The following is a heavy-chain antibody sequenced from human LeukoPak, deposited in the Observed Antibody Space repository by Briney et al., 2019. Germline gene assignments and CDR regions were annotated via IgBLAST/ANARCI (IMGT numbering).Heavy chain of an antibody. CDR1: GGSITSYY. J-gene: IGHJ5*02. D-gene: IGHD3-10*01. CDR2: IYYTGNT. CDR3: TRDSGTTGEVKFDP. Sequence: SETLSLTCTVSGGSITSYYWSWIRQPPGKGLEWIGYIYYTGNTNYNPSVKSRVTMSVDTSKNQISLRLTSVTAADTAVYYCTRDSGTTGEVKFDPWGQGTLVTVSS. V-gene: IGHV4-59*01.